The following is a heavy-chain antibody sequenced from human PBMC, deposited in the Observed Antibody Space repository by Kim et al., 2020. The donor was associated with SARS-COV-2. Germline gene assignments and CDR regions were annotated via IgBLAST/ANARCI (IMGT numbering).Heavy chain of an antibody. CDR2: IIPILGIA. CDR3: ARVGYDSSGYYYAGGWWFDP. J-gene: IGHJ5*02. V-gene: IGHV1-69*02. CDR1: GGTFSSYT. D-gene: IGHD3-22*01. Sequence: SVKVSCKASGGTFSSYTISWVRQAPGQGLEWMGRIIPILGIANYAQKFQGRVTITADKSTSTAYMELSSLRSEDTAVYYCARVGYDSSGYYYAGGWWFDPWGQGTLVTVSS.